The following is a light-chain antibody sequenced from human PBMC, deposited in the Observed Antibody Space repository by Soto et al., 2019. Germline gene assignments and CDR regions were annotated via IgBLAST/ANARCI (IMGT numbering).Light chain of an antibody. J-gene: IGKJ2*01. Sequence: EIVMTQSPATLSVSPGERATLSCRASQTISSNLDWYQQKPGQSPRLLIHGASTRATGVPARFSGSGYGTDFTLTISSLQSEDFAVYYCQQYHNWTPQYTFGQGTKLQIK. V-gene: IGKV3-15*01. CDR2: GAS. CDR3: QQYHNWTPQYT. CDR1: QTISSN.